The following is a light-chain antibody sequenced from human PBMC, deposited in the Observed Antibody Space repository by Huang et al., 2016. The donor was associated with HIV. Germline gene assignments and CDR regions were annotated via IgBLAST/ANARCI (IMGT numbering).Light chain of an antibody. Sequence: IVLTQSPGTLSLSPGERATLSCRASQSVNSDYLAWYQHRPGQAPRLLHFGASRRAAGVPGRFSASGSGTDFTLTISRLEPEDFAVYYCQRYGTSPPEYTFGPGTKLEIK. CDR2: GAS. CDR1: QSVNSDY. J-gene: IGKJ2*01. CDR3: QRYGTSPPEYT. V-gene: IGKV3-20*01.